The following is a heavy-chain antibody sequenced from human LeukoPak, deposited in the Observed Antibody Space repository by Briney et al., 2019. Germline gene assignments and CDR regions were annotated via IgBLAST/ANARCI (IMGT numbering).Heavy chain of an antibody. Sequence: ASVKVSCKASGYTFTSYYMHWVRQAPGQGLEWMGIINPSGGSTSYAQKFQGRVTMTRDTSTGTVYMELSSLRSEDTAVYYCAREEDGSSTSMPPGYFDYWGQGTLVTVSS. J-gene: IGHJ4*02. CDR1: GYTFTSYY. CDR2: INPSGGST. CDR3: AREEDGSSTSMPPGYFDY. V-gene: IGHV1-46*01. D-gene: IGHD2-2*01.